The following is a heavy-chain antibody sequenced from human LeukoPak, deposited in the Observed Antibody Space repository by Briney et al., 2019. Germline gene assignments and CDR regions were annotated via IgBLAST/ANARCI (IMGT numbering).Heavy chain of an antibody. CDR1: GYSISSGYY. CDR2: IYHSGST. CDR3: ARVSLRYKVFDP. V-gene: IGHV4-38-2*02. J-gene: IGHJ5*02. D-gene: IGHD3-9*01. Sequence: MSSETLSLTCTVSGYSISSGYYWGWIRQPPGKGLEWIGSIYHSGSTYYNPSLESRVTISIDTSKNQFSLILSSVTAADTAVYFCARVSLRYKVFDPWGQGTLVTVSS.